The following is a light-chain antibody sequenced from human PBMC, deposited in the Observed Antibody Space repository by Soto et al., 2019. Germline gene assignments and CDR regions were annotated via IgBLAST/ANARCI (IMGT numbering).Light chain of an antibody. Sequence: AIQLTQSPSSLSASVGDRVTITCRASQGISSAFAWYQQRPGKVPKLLIYDVSSLQSGVPPRFSGSGSGTDVTLTISSLQPEDFATYYCHQSETFPLTFGQGTRLEVK. J-gene: IGKJ5*01. V-gene: IGKV1-13*02. CDR1: QGISSA. CDR2: DVS. CDR3: HQSETFPLT.